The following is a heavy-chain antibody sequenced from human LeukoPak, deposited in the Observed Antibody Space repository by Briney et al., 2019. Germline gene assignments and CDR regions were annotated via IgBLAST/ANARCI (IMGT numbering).Heavy chain of an antibody. CDR1: GYSFSGYW. D-gene: IGHD6-19*01. J-gene: IGHJ4*02. CDR3: ARHKQWLTPPDY. Sequence: GESLNISCKGSGYSFSGYWIGWVRQMPGKGLEWMWIIYPGNSDTRYSPSFQGQVTISADRSTRSAYLQWGSLKASDTAIYFCARHKQWLTPPDYWGQGTLVTVSS. V-gene: IGHV5-51*01. CDR2: IYPGNSDT.